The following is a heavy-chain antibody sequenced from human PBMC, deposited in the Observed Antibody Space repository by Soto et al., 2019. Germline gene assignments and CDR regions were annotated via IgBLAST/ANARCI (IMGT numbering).Heavy chain of an antibody. V-gene: IGHV4-59*01. Sequence: QVQLQESGPGLVKPSETLPLTCTVSGGSISSYYWSWIRQPPGKGLEWIGYIYYSGSTNYNPSLKSRVTISVDTSKNQFSLKLSSVTAADTAVYYCARGGTVTAVDYWGQGTLVTVSS. CDR2: IYYSGST. CDR3: ARGGTVTAVDY. CDR1: GGSISSYY. D-gene: IGHD4-17*01. J-gene: IGHJ4*02.